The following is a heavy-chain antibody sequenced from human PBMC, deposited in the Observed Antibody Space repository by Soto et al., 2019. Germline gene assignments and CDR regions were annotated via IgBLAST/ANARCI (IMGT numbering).Heavy chain of an antibody. CDR3: ATAGNNRFDN. CDR1: AFSFSTSW. J-gene: IGHJ4*02. D-gene: IGHD1-1*01. CDR2: INPDGRTI. V-gene: IGHV3-74*01. Sequence: EVQLVESGGTLVQPGGSLRLSCAASAFSFSTSWMHWVRQAPGEGLVWVSRINPDGRTINYADSVKGRFTISRDNAKNTLYLKINIRRVEAPVVFFCATAGNNRFDNGGLGPLVTVSS.